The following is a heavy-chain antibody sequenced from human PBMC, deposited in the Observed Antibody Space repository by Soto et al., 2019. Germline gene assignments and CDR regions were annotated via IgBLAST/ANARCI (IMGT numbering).Heavy chain of an antibody. CDR3: ARDRLDSKLDY. CDR1: GFTLSSYG. J-gene: IGHJ4*02. Sequence: QVQLVESGGGVVQPGRSLRLSCAASGFTLSSYGMHWVRQAPGKGLEWVAVIWYDGSNKYYADSVKGRFTISRDNSKNTLYLQMNSLRAEDTAVYYCARDRLDSKLDYWGQGTLVTVSS. CDR2: IWYDGSNK. V-gene: IGHV3-33*01. D-gene: IGHD2-15*01.